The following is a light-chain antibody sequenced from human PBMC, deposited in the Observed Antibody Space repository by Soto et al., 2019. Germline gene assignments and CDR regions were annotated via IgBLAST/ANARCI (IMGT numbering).Light chain of an antibody. CDR1: QSVSNNY. J-gene: IGKJ1*01. CDR3: QQYGRSPWT. CDR2: GAS. Sequence: EIVLTQSPGTLSLSPGERATLSCRASQSVSNNYLAWYQQKPGQAPRLLIYGASSRATGIPDRFSGSGSGTDFILTISSLEPDDFAVYYCQQYGRSPWTFGQGTKVDIK. V-gene: IGKV3-20*01.